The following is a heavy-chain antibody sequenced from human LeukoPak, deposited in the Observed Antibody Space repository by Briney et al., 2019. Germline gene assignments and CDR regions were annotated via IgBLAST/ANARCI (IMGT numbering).Heavy chain of an antibody. CDR3: ARGYLIYYDSSGQGFDY. V-gene: IGHV1-46*01. D-gene: IGHD3-22*01. CDR1: GYTFTSYY. J-gene: IGHJ4*02. Sequence: ASVKVSCKASGYTFTSYYMHWVRQAPGQGLEWMGIINPSGGSTSYAQKFQGRVTMTRDMSTSTVYMELSSPRSEDTAVYYCARGYLIYYDSSGQGFDYWGQGTLVTVSS. CDR2: INPSGGST.